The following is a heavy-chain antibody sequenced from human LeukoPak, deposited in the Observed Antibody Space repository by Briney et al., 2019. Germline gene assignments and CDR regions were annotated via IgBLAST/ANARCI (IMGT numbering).Heavy chain of an antibody. CDR2: ISSSSSYI. D-gene: IGHD4-11*01. V-gene: IGHV3-21*01. Sequence: SGGSLRLSCAASGFTFSSYSMNWVRQAPGKGLEWVSSISSSSSYIYYADSVKGRFTISRDNAKNSLYLQMNSLRADDTAVYYCARDGNYAAACDYWGQGTLVTVSS. CDR1: GFTFSSYS. J-gene: IGHJ4*02. CDR3: ARDGNYAAACDY.